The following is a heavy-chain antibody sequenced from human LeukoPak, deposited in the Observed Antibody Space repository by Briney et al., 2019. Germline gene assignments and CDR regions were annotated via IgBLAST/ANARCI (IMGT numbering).Heavy chain of an antibody. CDR1: GGSFSGYY. Sequence: SETLSLTCAVYGGSFSGYYWSWIRQPPGKGLEWIGEINHSGSTNYNPSLKSRVTISVDTSKSQFSLKLSSVTAADTAVYYCARRALWLRYHWFGPWGQGTLVTVSS. V-gene: IGHV4-34*01. CDR3: ARRALWLRYHWFGP. J-gene: IGHJ5*02. D-gene: IGHD3-10*01. CDR2: INHSGST.